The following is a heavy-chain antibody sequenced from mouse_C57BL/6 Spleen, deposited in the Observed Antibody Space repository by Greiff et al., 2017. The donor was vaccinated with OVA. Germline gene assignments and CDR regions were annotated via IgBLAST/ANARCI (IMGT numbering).Heavy chain of an antibody. CDR1: GYAFSSSW. CDR2: IYPGDGDT. Sequence: QVQLQQSGPELVKPGASVKISCKASGYAFSSSWMNWVKQRPGKGLEWIGRIYPGDGDTNYNGKFKGKATLTADKSSSTAYMQLSSLTSEDSAVYFCAREKDFGYWGQGTTLTVSS. J-gene: IGHJ2*01. CDR3: AREKDFGY. V-gene: IGHV1-82*01.